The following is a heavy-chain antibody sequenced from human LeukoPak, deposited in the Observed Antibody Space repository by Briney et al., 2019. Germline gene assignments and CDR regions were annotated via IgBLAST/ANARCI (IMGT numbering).Heavy chain of an antibody. D-gene: IGHD3-10*01. J-gene: IGHJ4*02. Sequence: WGSLRLSCAASGFTFSSYNMNWVRQAPGKGLEWVAVISYDGSNKYYADSVKGRFTISRDNSKNTLYLQMNSLRAEDTAVYYCGRGRSMVRGVINYWGQGTVVTVSS. V-gene: IGHV3-30*03. CDR3: GRGRSMVRGVINY. CDR2: ISYDGSNK. CDR1: GFTFSSYN.